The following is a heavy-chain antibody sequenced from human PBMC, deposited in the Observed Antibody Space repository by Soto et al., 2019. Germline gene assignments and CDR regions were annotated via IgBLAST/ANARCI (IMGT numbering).Heavy chain of an antibody. CDR3: AKLSARDYGDQIDY. CDR2: ISGNGDNT. Sequence: EVQLLESGGGLVQPGGSLRLSCAASGFTFSTYAMTWVRQAPGKGLEWVSSISGNGDNTYYADSVKGRFTISRDTSKSTLYVQMNSLRADDTAVYYCAKLSARDYGDQIDYRGQVTLVTVSS. D-gene: IGHD4-17*01. CDR1: GFTFSTYA. V-gene: IGHV3-23*01. J-gene: IGHJ4*02.